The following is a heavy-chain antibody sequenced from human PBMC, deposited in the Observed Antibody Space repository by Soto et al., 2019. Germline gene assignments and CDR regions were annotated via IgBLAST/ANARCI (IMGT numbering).Heavy chain of an antibody. D-gene: IGHD3-22*01. CDR1: GFTFSSYA. CDR2: ISGSGGST. Sequence: GGSLRLSCAASGFTFSSYAMSWVRQAPGKGLEWASAISGSGGSTYYADSVKGRFTISRDNSKNTLYLQMNSLRAEDTAVYYYAKDITYYYDSSEGVPPGRYYYGMDVWGQGTTVTVSS. V-gene: IGHV3-23*01. CDR3: AKDITYYYDSSEGVPPGRYYYGMDV. J-gene: IGHJ6*02.